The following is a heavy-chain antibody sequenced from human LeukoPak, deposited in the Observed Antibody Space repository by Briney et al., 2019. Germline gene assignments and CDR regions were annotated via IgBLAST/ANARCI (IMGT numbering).Heavy chain of an antibody. V-gene: IGHV4-39*07. CDR1: GGSISSSSYY. CDR3: ARGSSWYVASWFDP. D-gene: IGHD6-13*01. CDR2: IYYSGSI. Sequence: SETLSLTCTVSGGSISSSSYYSGWIRQPPGTGLEWIGSIYYSGSIYYNPALKSRVTISVDTSKNQFSLKLSSVTAADTAVYYCARGSSWYVASWFDPWGQGTLVTVSS. J-gene: IGHJ5*02.